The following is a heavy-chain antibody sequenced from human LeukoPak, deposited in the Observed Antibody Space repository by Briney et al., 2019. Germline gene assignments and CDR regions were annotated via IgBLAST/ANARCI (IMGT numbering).Heavy chain of an antibody. D-gene: IGHD3-10*01. J-gene: IGHJ4*02. CDR2: ISGSGGST. CDR1: GFTFSSYA. V-gene: IGHV3-23*01. Sequence: GGSQRLSCAASGFTFSSYAMSWVRQAPGKGLEWVSAISGSGGSTYYADSVKGRFTISRDNSKNTLYLQMNSLRAEDTAVYYCAKDLSKSVVRGVITTVPVSFDYWGQGTLVTVSS. CDR3: AKDLSKSVVRGVITTVPVSFDY.